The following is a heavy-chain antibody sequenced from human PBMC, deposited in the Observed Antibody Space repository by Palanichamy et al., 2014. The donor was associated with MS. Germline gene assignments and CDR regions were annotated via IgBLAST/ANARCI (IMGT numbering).Heavy chain of an antibody. D-gene: IGHD3-22*01. J-gene: IGHJ4*02. CDR1: GYTFARHG. CDR2: ISAYNGDR. V-gene: IGHV1-18*01. Sequence: QVQLVQSGAEVKKPGASVKVSCKASGYTFARHGISWVRQAPGQGLEWMGWISAYNGDRIYAQKFQGRVTMTTDTSTSTAYVELRSLTSDDTAVHFCARGLLTMIVDLSDYWGQGSLVTVSS. CDR3: ARGLLTMIVDLSDY.